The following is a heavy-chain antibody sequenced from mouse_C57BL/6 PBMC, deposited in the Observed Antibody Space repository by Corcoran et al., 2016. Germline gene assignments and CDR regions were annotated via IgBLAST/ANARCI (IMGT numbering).Heavy chain of an antibody. CDR3: AREEDYGSSLFAY. CDR2: IYPRSGNT. D-gene: IGHD1-1*01. J-gene: IGHJ3*01. Sequence: QVQLQQSGAELARPGASVKLSCKASGYTFTSYGISWVKQRTGQGLEWIGEIYPRSGNTYYNEKFKGKATLTADKSSSTAYMELRSLTSEDSAVYFCAREEDYGSSLFAYWGQGTLVTVSA. CDR1: GYTFTSYG. V-gene: IGHV1-81*01.